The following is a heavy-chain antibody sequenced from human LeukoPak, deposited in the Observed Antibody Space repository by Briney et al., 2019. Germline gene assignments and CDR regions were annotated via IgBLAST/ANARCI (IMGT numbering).Heavy chain of an antibody. J-gene: IGHJ4*02. CDR1: GGSFSGYY. D-gene: IGHD3-22*01. Sequence: SETLSLTCAVYGGSFSGYYWSWIRQPPGKGLEWIGEINHSGSTNYNPSLESRVTISVDTSKDQFSLKLSSVTAADTAVYYCARATMIVAIYYFDYWGQGTLVTVSS. V-gene: IGHV4-34*01. CDR2: INHSGST. CDR3: ARATMIVAIYYFDY.